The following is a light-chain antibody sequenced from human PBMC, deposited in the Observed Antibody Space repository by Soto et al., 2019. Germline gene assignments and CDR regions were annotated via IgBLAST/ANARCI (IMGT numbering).Light chain of an antibody. J-gene: IGKJ5*01. CDR1: QNINNY. Sequence: DIQMTQKTSSLSASVGDRVTTTCQASQNINNYLNWYQQKPGRAPKLLIYDASNLEAGVPSRFRGSGSGTDFTFTISRLQPEDIATYYCQQYENLPPFGQGTLLEVK. V-gene: IGKV1-33*01. CDR3: QQYENLPP. CDR2: DAS.